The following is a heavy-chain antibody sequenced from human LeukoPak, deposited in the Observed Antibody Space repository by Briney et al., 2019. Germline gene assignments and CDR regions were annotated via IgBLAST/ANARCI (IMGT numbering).Heavy chain of an antibody. Sequence: PSETLSLTCSVSGGSISSSSYYWGWIRQPPGKGLEWIASIYYSGSTYYSPSLKSRVTISVNTSKNQFSLKLSSVTAADTAVYYCARRLTMIQGIDSDAFDIWGQGTMVTVSS. J-gene: IGHJ3*02. CDR3: ARRLTMIQGIDSDAFDI. CDR2: IYYSGST. D-gene: IGHD3-10*01. CDR1: GGSISSSSYY. V-gene: IGHV4-39*01.